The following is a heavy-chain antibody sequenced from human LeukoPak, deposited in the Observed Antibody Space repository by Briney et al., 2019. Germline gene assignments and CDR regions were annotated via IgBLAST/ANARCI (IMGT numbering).Heavy chain of an antibody. J-gene: IGHJ4*02. CDR1: GFTFSSYW. CDR3: ARVGYYGSGSYFFDY. D-gene: IGHD3-10*01. Sequence: GGSLRLSCAASGFTFSSYWMSWVRQAPGKGLEWVANIKQDGSEKYYVDSVKGRFTISRDNAKNSLYLQMNSLRAEDTAVYYCARVGYYGSGSYFFDYWGQGTLVTVSS. CDR2: IKQDGSEK. V-gene: IGHV3-7*03.